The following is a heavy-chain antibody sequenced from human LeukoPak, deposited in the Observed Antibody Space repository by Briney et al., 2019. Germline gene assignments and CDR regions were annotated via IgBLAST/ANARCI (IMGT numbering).Heavy chain of an antibody. Sequence: SETLSLTCTVSGYSISSGYYWGWIRQPPGKGLEWIGSVYHSGSTYYNPSLKSRVTISVDTSKNQFSLKLSSVTAADTAVYYCATARDVYSSGGSFFDYWGQGTLVTVSS. CDR2: VYHSGST. CDR1: GYSISSGYY. V-gene: IGHV4-38-2*02. J-gene: IGHJ4*02. CDR3: ATARDVYSSGGSFFDY. D-gene: IGHD6-19*01.